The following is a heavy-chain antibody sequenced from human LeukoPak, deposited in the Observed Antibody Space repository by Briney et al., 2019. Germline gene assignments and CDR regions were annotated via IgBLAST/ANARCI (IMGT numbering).Heavy chain of an antibody. V-gene: IGHV1-46*03. CDR2: INPSGGST. Sequence: ASVKVSCKASGYTFTNYYMHWVRQAPGQGLEGMGIINPSGGSTSYARKFQGRVTITRDTSTSTVYMELSTLSVEATAVYSCARRGCYDTKDAFDIWGQGTMVTVSS. D-gene: IGHD3-22*01. CDR1: GYTFTNYY. J-gene: IGHJ3*02. CDR3: ARRGCYDTKDAFDI.